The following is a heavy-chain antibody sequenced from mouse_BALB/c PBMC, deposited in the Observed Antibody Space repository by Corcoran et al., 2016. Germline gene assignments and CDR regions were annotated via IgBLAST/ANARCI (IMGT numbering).Heavy chain of an antibody. J-gene: IGHJ4*01. D-gene: IGHD2-3*01. V-gene: IGHV1S136*01. Sequence: EVQLQQSGPELVKPGASVKMSCKASGYTFTSYVMHWVKQKPGQGLEWIGYINPYNDGTKYNAKFKGKATLTSDKSSSTAYMELSSLTSEDSAVYYCARGDGYYVQYYFDYWGQGTSVTVSS. CDR3: ARGDGYYVQYYFDY. CDR1: GYTFTSYV. CDR2: INPYNDGT.